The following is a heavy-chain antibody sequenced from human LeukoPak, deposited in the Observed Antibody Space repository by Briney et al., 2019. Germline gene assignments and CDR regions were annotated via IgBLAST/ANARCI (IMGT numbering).Heavy chain of an antibody. V-gene: IGHV3-33*01. D-gene: IGHD5-24*01. CDR1: GFTFSSYG. CDR3: GRVDMATTKDY. CDR2: IWYGGSNK. J-gene: IGHJ4*02. Sequence: GGSLRLSCATSGFTFSSYGMHWVRQAPGKGLEWVAVIWYGGSNKYYADSVKGRFTTSRDNSKNTLYLQMNSLRSDDTAVYYCGRVDMATTKDYWGQGTLVTVSS.